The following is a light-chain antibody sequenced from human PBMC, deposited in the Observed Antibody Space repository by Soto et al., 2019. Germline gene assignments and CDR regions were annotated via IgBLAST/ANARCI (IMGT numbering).Light chain of an antibody. J-gene: IGKJ1*01. CDR1: QSLFHSVGHNY. CDR3: MQGLEGPT. Sequence: DIVMTQSPLSLPVTPGEPASISCRSSQSLFHSVGHNYLDWYVQKPGQSPQLLIYLGSNRASGGPDRFSGSGSGRDFTLNISRVEADDVGVYYCMQGLEGPTFGQGTKVEIK. CDR2: LGS. V-gene: IGKV2-28*01.